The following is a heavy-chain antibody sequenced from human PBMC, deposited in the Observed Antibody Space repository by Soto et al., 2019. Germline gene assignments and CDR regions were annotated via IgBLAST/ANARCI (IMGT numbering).Heavy chain of an antibody. CDR1: GFTFSSFA. CDR2: ISGSGGYT. Sequence: EVQLLESGGGLVQPGGSPRLSCAASGFTFSSFAMSWVRQAPGKGLEWVSAISGSGGYTYYADSVKGRFTISRDNSKNTLYLQMNSLRAQDTAVYYCAKDHEYSGYDYYFDSWGQGILVTVSS. D-gene: IGHD5-12*01. J-gene: IGHJ4*02. V-gene: IGHV3-23*01. CDR3: AKDHEYSGYDYYFDS.